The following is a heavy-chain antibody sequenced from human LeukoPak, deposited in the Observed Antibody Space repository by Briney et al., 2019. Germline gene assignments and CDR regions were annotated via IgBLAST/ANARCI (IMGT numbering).Heavy chain of an antibody. J-gene: IGHJ6*03. CDR2: IYTSGNT. Sequence: SETLSLTCTVSGGSISSGSYYWNWIRQPAGKGLEWIGRIYTSGNTNYNPSLKSRVTISVDTSKNQFSLKLSSMTAADTAVYYCARDGITVVRGNYYYYYMDVWGKGTTVTISS. D-gene: IGHD3-10*01. CDR3: ARDGITVVRGNYYYYYMDV. CDR1: GGSISSGSYY. V-gene: IGHV4-61*02.